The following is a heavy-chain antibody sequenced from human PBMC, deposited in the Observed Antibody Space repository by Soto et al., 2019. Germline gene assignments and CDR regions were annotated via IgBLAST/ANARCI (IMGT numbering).Heavy chain of an antibody. D-gene: IGHD3-9*01. Sequence: GASVKVSCKASGYTFTDFAIAWVRQAPGQGLEWMGWISGYNGDTSYAQQFQGRVTMTEDTSTGTAYMELSSLRCEDMAVYYCATIRRVLPYFVARSNAFDIWRQGTMVTVSS. V-gene: IGHV1-18*03. CDR2: ISGYNGDT. J-gene: IGHJ3*02. CDR1: GYTFTDFA. CDR3: ATIRRVLPYFVARSNAFDI.